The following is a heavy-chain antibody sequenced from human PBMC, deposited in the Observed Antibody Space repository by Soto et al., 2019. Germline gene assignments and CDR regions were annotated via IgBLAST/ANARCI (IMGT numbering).Heavy chain of an antibody. J-gene: IGHJ5*02. D-gene: IGHD4-17*01. V-gene: IGHV4-31*03. Sequence: SETLSLTCTVSGGSISSGGYYWSGIRQHPGKGLEWIGYIYYSGSTYYNPSLKSRVTISVDTSKNQFSLKLSSVTAADTAVYYCAREGGSGDRYLWGQGTLVTVSS. CDR2: IYYSGST. CDR3: AREGGSGDRYL. CDR1: GGSISSGGYY.